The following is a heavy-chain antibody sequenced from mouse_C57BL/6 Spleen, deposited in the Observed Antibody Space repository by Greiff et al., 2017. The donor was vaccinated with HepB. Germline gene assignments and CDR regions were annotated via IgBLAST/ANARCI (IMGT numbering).Heavy chain of an antibody. V-gene: IGHV3-6*01. CDR1: GYSITSGYY. CDR3: ARAYYAYDVFAY. Sequence: EVQLQESGPGLVKPSQSLSLTCSVTGYSITSGYYWNWIRQFPGNKLEWMGYISYDGSNNYNPSLKNRIPITRDTSKNQLFLKLNSVTTEDTATYYCARAYYAYDVFAYWGQGTLVTVSA. J-gene: IGHJ3*01. D-gene: IGHD2-2*01. CDR2: ISYDGSN.